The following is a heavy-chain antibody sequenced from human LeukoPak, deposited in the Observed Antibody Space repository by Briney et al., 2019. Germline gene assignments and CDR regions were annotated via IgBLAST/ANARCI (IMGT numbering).Heavy chain of an antibody. CDR2: IGSSSSTI. V-gene: IGHV3-48*04. D-gene: IGHD4-17*01. CDR3: ARDHGDREAYYYYGMDV. J-gene: IGHJ6*02. CDR1: GFTFSSYS. Sequence: GGSLRLSCAASGFTFSSYSMNWVRQAPGKGLEWVSYIGSSSSTIYYADSVKGRFTISRDNAKNSLYLQMNSLRAEDTAVYYCARDHGDREAYYYYGMDVWGQGTTVTVSS.